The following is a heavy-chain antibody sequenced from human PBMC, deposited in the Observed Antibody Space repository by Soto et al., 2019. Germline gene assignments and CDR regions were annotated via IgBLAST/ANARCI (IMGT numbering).Heavy chain of an antibody. V-gene: IGHV3-21*01. D-gene: IGHD3-10*01. CDR1: GFTFSSYA. CDR3: ARDGGFGEFGYYYYYMDV. J-gene: IGHJ6*03. CDR2: IGESGTPI. Sequence: GGSLRLSCAASGFTFSSYAMKWVRQAPGKGLEWVSLIGESGTPIYYADSVKGRFTISRDNAKNSLYLQMNSLRAEDTAVYYCARDGGFGEFGYYYYYMDVWGKGTTVTVSS.